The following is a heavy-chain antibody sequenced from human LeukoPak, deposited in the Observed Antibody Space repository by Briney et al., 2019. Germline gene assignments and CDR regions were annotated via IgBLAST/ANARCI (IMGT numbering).Heavy chain of an antibody. V-gene: IGHV5-51*01. CDR1: GYRFSNYW. CDR2: LYHGDSGT. J-gene: IGHJ4*02. D-gene: IGHD2-2*02. CDR3: AIGGASSTSCYRCFNY. Sequence: KFGDSLNISCKGSGYRFSNYWIGWVRQLPGKGVVGMGTLYHGDSGTRYSPSFQGQVTISADKSIGTAYLQWSSLKASDTAMYYCAIGGASSTSCYRCFNYWGQGTLVTVSS.